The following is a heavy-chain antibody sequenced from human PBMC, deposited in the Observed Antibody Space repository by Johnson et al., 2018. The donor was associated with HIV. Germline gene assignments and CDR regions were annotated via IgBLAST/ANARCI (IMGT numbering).Heavy chain of an antibody. D-gene: IGHD1-26*01. Sequence: VQLVESGGGLVQPGGSLRLSCAASGFTVSSNYMSWVRQAPGKGLEWVSSINSDESSTNYAESVKGRFTISRDNAKNTLYLQMNSLRAEDTAVYYCAREGGIVAAQGDAFDIWGQGTMVTVSS. CDR1: GFTVSSNY. V-gene: IGHV3-74*01. J-gene: IGHJ3*02. CDR3: AREGGIVAAQGDAFDI. CDR2: INSDESST.